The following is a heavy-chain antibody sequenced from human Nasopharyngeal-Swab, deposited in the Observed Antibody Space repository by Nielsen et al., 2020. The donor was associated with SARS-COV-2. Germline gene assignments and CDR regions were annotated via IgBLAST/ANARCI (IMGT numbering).Heavy chain of an antibody. CDR1: GGSISSSSYY. Sequence: SETLSLTCTVSGGSISSSSYYWVWIRQPPGKGLEWIGSIYYSGSTYYNPSLKSRVTISVDTSKNQFSLKLSSVTAADTAVYYCATPPEGSGAPHGFWGQGTLVTVSS. CDR2: IYYSGST. V-gene: IGHV4-39*01. D-gene: IGHD2-15*01. CDR3: ATPPEGSGAPHGF. J-gene: IGHJ4*02.